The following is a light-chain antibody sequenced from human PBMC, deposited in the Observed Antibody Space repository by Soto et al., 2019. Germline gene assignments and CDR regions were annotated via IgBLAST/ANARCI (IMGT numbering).Light chain of an antibody. CDR1: QSVSSSY. V-gene: IGKV3-20*01. Sequence: EIVLTQSPGTLSLSPGERATLSCRASQSVSSSYLAWCQQKPGQAPRLLIYGASSRATGIPDRFSGSGSGTDFTLTISRLEPEDFAVYYCQQYGSSPMYTFGQGTQLEIK. J-gene: IGKJ2*01. CDR3: QQYGSSPMYT. CDR2: GAS.